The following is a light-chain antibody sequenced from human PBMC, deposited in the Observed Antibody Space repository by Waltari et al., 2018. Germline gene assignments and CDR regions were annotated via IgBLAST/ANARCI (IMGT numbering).Light chain of an antibody. CDR1: QSVSTSS. CDR3: QHYDTSPAYT. CDR2: CAA. V-gene: IGKV3-20*01. J-gene: IGKJ2*01. Sequence: EIELTQSPGPLSLSPGKRATLQSRSSQSVSTSSLAWYQQKPGQAPRLLIYCAASRATGIPDRFSGSGSGTDFTLTISRVEPEDFAVYSCQHYDTSPAYTFGQGTKLEIK.